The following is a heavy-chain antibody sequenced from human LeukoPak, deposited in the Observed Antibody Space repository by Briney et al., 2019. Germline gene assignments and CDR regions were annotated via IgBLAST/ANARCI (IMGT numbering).Heavy chain of an antibody. V-gene: IGHV4-59*01. J-gene: IGHJ3*02. Sequence: SETLSLTCTVSGGSISSYYWSWIRQPPGKGLEWIGYIYYSGSTNYNPSLKSRVTISVDTSKNQFSLKLSSVTAADTAVYYCARDSSAVAGLDAFDIWGQGTMVTVSS. CDR1: GGSISSYY. D-gene: IGHD6-19*01. CDR3: ARDSSAVAGLDAFDI. CDR2: IYYSGST.